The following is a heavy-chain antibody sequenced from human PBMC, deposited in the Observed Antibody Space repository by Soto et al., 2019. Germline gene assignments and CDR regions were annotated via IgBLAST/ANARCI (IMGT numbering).Heavy chain of an antibody. CDR1: GGSVSSGGYY. J-gene: IGHJ6*03. V-gene: IGHV4-39*07. CDR2: IFYSGRT. Sequence: PSETLSLTCTVSGGSVSSGGYYWGWIRQPPGKGLEWIGSIFYSGRTYYNPSLKSRVTISVDTSKNQFSLKLSSVTAADTAVYYCARFHRPLEWLFGSGYYYYMDVWGKGTTVTVSS. CDR3: ARFHRPLEWLFGSGYYYYMDV. D-gene: IGHD3-3*01.